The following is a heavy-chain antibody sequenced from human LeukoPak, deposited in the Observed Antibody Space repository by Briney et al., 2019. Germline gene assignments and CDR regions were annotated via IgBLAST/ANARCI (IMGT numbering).Heavy chain of an antibody. J-gene: IGHJ4*02. CDR2: IRYDGSNK. V-gene: IGHV3-30*02. CDR1: GFTSSSYG. Sequence: GGSLRLSCAASGFTSSSYGMHWVRQAPGKGLEWVAFIRYDGSNKYYADSVKGRFTISRDNSKDTLYLQMNRLRAEDTAVYYCAKGAAAGYYFDYWGQGTLVTVSS. CDR3: AKGAAAGYYFDY. D-gene: IGHD6-13*01.